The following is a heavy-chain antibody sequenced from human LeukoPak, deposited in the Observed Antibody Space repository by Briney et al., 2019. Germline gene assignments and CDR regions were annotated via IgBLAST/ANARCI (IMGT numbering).Heavy chain of an antibody. J-gene: IGHJ6*03. V-gene: IGHV4-59*12. D-gene: IGHD5-18*01. CDR2: IYYSGST. CDR1: GDSISNYY. Sequence: SETLSLTCTVSGDSISNYYWSWIRQPPGKGLDWIGYIYYSGSTNYKPSLKSRVTISVDTSKNQFSLKLSSVTAADTAVYYCASGYSYRVRDYYMDVWGKGTTVTVSS. CDR3: ASGYSYRVRDYYMDV.